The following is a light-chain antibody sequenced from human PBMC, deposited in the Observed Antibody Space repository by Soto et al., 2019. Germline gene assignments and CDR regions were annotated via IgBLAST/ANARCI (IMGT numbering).Light chain of an antibody. CDR1: QSVSSN. CDR2: GAS. Sequence: EIVMTQSPGTLSVSPGERATLSCRASQSVSSNLAWYQQKPGQAPRLLIYGASTRATGIPARFSGSGSGTEFTLTISSLQSEDFAIYYCQHFNIWPHMPTFGGGTKLEIK. J-gene: IGKJ4*01. V-gene: IGKV3-15*01. CDR3: QHFNIWPHMPT.